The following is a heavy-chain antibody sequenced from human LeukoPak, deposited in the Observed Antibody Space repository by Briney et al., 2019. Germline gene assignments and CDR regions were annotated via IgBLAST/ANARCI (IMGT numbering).Heavy chain of an antibody. J-gene: IGHJ3*02. V-gene: IGHV3-48*01. D-gene: IGHD5-12*01. CDR1: GFTFSSYS. Sequence: TGGSLRLSCAASGFTFSSYSMNWVRQAPGKGLEWVSYISSSSSTIYYADSVKGRFTISRDNANKSLYLQMNSLRAEDTAVYYCARDEGIVGTIRGSAFDIWGQGTMVTVSS. CDR2: ISSSSSTI. CDR3: ARDEGIVGTIRGSAFDI.